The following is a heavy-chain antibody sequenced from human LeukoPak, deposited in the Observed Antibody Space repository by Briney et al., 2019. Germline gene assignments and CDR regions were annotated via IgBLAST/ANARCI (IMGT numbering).Heavy chain of an antibody. CDR1: GFTFSDHH. Sequence: GGSLRLSCEASGFTFSDHHMTWIRQAPGKGLEWVSGISWNSGSIGYADSVKGRFTISRDNAKNSLYLQMNSLRAEDMALYYCAKASRSSTSPFDYWGQGTLVTVSS. J-gene: IGHJ4*02. CDR2: ISWNSGSI. D-gene: IGHD2-2*01. V-gene: IGHV3-9*03. CDR3: AKASRSSTSPFDY.